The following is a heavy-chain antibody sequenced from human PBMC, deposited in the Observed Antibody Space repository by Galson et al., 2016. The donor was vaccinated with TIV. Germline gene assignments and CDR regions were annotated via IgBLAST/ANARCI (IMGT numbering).Heavy chain of an antibody. CDR1: GGSFRSFG. J-gene: IGHJ6*02. CDR2: TIPIVPAT. V-gene: IGHV1-69*05. D-gene: IGHD3-10*01. CDR3: ANSGGGSGTLTPGYYYVMDV. Sequence: SVKVSCKVSGGSFRSFGISWVRQAPGQGLEWMGGTIPIVPATNYAQKFQGRVTITTDESTSTSYMEIRSLRSEDTAVYFCANSGGGSGTLTPGYYYVMDVWGQGTTVTVSS.